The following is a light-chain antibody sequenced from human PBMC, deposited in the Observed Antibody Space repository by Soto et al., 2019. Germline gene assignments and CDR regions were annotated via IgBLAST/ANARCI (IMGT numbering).Light chain of an antibody. V-gene: IGKV2-28*01. CDR2: LGS. CDR3: KAVHKIPA. J-gene: IGKJ5*01. Sequence: EIVLTQSPLSLPVTPGEPASISCRSSQSLLYGNGHNYLDWYLQKPGQSPQLLIYLGSNRASGVPDRFGGSGSGTDFTLKISRVEAEDVGVYDCKAVHKIPAFGQGTRLEIK. CDR1: QSLLYGNGHNY.